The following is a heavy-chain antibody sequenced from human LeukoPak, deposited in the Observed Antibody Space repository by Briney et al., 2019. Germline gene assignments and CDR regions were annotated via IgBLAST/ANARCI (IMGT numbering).Heavy chain of an antibody. CDR2: IYHSGST. Sequence: SETLSLTCAVSGGSISSSNWWSWVRQPPGKGLEWIGEIYHSGSTNYNPSLKSRVTISVDKSKNQFSLKLSSVTAADTAVYYCARDGDGSGSPYYFDYWGQGTLVTVSS. J-gene: IGHJ4*02. CDR3: ARDGDGSGSPYYFDY. D-gene: IGHD3-10*01. CDR1: GGSISSSNW. V-gene: IGHV4-4*02.